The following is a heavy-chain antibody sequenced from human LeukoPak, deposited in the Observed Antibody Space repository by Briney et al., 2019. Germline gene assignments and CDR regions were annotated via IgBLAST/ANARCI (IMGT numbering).Heavy chain of an antibody. CDR1: GGTFSSYT. CDR2: IIPIFGTA. Sequence: GASVKVSCKASGGTFSSYTISWVRQAPGQGLEWMGGIIPIFGTANYAQKFQGRVTITADESTSTAYMELSSLRSEDTAVYYCASGILTGYYTSNYYYYYMDVWGKGTTVTISS. J-gene: IGHJ6*03. CDR3: ASGILTGYYTSNYYYYYMDV. V-gene: IGHV1-69*13. D-gene: IGHD3-9*01.